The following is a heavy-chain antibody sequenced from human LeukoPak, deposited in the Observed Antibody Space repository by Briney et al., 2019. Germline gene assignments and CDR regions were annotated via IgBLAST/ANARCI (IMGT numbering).Heavy chain of an antibody. V-gene: IGHV7-4-1*02. CDR2: INTNTGNP. J-gene: IGHJ6*03. CDR3: ARVIAAADYYYYYYMDV. CDR1: GYTFTSYA. D-gene: IGHD6-13*01. Sequence: ASVKVSCKASGYTFTSYAMNWVRQAPGQGLEWMGWINTNTGNPTYAQGFTGRFVFSLDTSVSTAYLQISSLKAEDTAVYYCARVIAAADYYYYYYMDVWGKGTTVTVSS.